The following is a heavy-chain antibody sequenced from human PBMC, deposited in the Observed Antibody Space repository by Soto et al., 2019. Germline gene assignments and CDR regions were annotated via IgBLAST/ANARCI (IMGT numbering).Heavy chain of an antibody. D-gene: IGHD6-19*01. Sequence: PSETLSLTCTVSGGSISSSSYYWGWIRQPPGKGLEWIGSIYYSGSTYYNPSLKSRVTISVDTSKNQFSLKLSSVTAADTAVYYCVRREFNIAVAGKGFDYWGQGSLVTVSS. CDR2: IYYSGST. CDR3: VRREFNIAVAGKGFDY. V-gene: IGHV4-39*01. CDR1: GGSISSSSYY. J-gene: IGHJ4*02.